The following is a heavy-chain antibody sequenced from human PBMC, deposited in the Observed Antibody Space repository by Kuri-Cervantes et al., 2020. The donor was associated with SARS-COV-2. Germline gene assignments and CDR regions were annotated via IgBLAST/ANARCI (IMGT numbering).Heavy chain of an antibody. D-gene: IGHD1-26*01. J-gene: IGHJ4*02. CDR1: GFTFSSYG. Sequence: GGSLRLSCAASGFTFSSYGMHWVRQAPGKGLEWVAFIRYDGSNKYYADSVKGRFTISRDNAKNSLFLQLNSLRAEDTAVYYCARGGSYLGYWGQGTLVTVSS. CDR2: IRYDGSNK. V-gene: IGHV3-30*02. CDR3: ARGGSYLGY.